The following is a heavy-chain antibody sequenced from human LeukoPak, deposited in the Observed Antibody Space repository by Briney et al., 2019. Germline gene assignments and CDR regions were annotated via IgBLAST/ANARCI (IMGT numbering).Heavy chain of an antibody. V-gene: IGHV3-48*02. CDR2: ISSSSSTM. Sequence: GGSLRLSCVVSGFTFSNAWMSWVRQAPGKGLEWVSYISSSSSTMYYADSVKGRFTISRDNAKNSLYLQMNSLRDEDTAVYYCARDRGELLDYWGQGTLVTVSS. CDR1: GFTFSNAW. J-gene: IGHJ4*02. D-gene: IGHD1-26*01. CDR3: ARDRGELLDY.